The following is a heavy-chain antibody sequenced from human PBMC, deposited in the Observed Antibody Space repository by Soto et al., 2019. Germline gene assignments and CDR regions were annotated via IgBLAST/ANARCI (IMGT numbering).Heavy chain of an antibody. CDR3: ARDMTYYYDSSGYYLDY. CDR2: ISSSSSYI. D-gene: IGHD3-22*01. J-gene: IGHJ4*02. V-gene: IGHV3-21*01. CDR1: GFTFSSYS. Sequence: PGGSLRLSCAASGFTFSSYSMNWVRQAPGKGLEWVSSISSSSSYIYYADSVKGRFTISRDNAKNSLYLQMNSLRAEDTAVYYCARDMTYYYDSSGYYLDYWGQGTLVTVPS.